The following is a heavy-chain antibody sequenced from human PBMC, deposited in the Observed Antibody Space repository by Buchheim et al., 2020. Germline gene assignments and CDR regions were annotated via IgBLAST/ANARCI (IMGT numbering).Heavy chain of an antibody. CDR1: GFTFSSYA. D-gene: IGHD3-22*01. J-gene: IGHJ6*03. CDR2: ISGSGGST. CDR3: ATDIYGSSGYYFSGGYMDV. Sequence: EVQLLESGGGLVQPGGSLRLSCAASGFTFSSYAMSWVRQAPGKGLEWVSAISGSGGSTYYADSVKGRFTISRDNSKKTLYLQMNSLRAEDTAVYYCATDIYGSSGYYFSGGYMDVWGKGTT. V-gene: IGHV3-23*01.